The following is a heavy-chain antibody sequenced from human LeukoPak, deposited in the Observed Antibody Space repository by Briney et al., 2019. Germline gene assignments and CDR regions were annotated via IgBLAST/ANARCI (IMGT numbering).Heavy chain of an antibody. Sequence: GGSLRLSCTASGFTFSTYWMHWVRQTPGKGLLWVSRINFDGSSASYAYAVNGRFTISRDNAKNRLHLQMNSRRAEDTAVYYCARATDMDVWGQGPTVTVSS. CDR2: INFDGSSA. D-gene: IGHD1-14*01. J-gene: IGHJ6*02. V-gene: IGHV3-74*01. CDR3: ARATDMDV. CDR1: GFTFSTYW.